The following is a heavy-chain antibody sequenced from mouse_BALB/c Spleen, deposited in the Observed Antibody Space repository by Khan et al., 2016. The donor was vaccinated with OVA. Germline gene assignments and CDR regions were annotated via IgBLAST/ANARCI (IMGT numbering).Heavy chain of an antibody. CDR3: ARPAYDGYYDY. Sequence: VQLQESGPELVRPGVSVKISCKGSGYTFTDYAMHWVKQSHAKSLEWIGLISTYSGNTNYNQKFKGKATMTVDKSSSTAYMELARLTSEDSAIXYSARPAYDGYYDYWGHGTTLTVSS. CDR1: GYTFTDYA. J-gene: IGHJ2*01. CDR2: ISTYSGNT. V-gene: IGHV1S137*01. D-gene: IGHD2-3*01.